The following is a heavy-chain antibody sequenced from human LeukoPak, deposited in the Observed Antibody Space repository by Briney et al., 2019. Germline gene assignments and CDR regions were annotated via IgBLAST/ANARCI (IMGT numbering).Heavy chain of an antibody. D-gene: IGHD3-9*01. CDR2: IYYSGST. J-gene: IGHJ5*02. V-gene: IGHV4-39*07. CDR1: GGSISSSSYY. Sequence: SETLSLTCTVSGGSISSSSYYWGWIRQPPGKGLEWIGSIYYSGSTYYNPSLKSRVTISVDTSKNQFSLKLGSVTAADTAVYYCARRYFDWLLRYNWFDPWGQGTLVTVSS. CDR3: ARRYFDWLLRYNWFDP.